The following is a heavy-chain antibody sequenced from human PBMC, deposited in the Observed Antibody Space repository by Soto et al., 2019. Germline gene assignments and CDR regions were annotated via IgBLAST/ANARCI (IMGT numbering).Heavy chain of an antibody. CDR1: GYTFTSYG. Sequence: ASVKVSCKASGYTFTSYGISWVRQAPVQGLEWMGWISAYNGNTNYAQKLQGRVTMTTDTSTSTAYMELRSLRSDDTALYYCARGTLTYYYDSSGYPYYFDYWGQGTLVTVSS. J-gene: IGHJ4*02. CDR3: ARGTLTYYYDSSGYPYYFDY. V-gene: IGHV1-18*04. CDR2: ISAYNGNT. D-gene: IGHD3-22*01.